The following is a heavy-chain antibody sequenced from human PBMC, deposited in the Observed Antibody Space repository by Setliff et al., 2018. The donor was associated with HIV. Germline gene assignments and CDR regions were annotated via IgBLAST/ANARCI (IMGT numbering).Heavy chain of an antibody. V-gene: IGHV1-8*02. Sequence: ASVKVSCKASGYTFANYDIDWVRQATGQGLEWMGWMNPNSGNAGFAQKFQDRVTMTRNTSIGTAYMELSSLRSEDTAVYYCARGEGWELPIPTHYMDVWGKGTTVTVSS. D-gene: IGHD1-26*01. CDR3: ARGEGWELPIPTHYMDV. CDR2: MNPNSGNA. J-gene: IGHJ6*03. CDR1: GYTFANYD.